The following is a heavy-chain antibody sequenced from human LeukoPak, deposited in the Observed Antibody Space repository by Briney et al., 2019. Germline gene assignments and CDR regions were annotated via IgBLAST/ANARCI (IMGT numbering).Heavy chain of an antibody. D-gene: IGHD3-10*01. J-gene: IGHJ4*02. CDR1: GFTVSSNY. CDR3: ARGYMVRGVIIPTDY. V-gene: IGHV3-66*01. Sequence: GGSLRLSCAASGFTVSSNYMSWVRQAPGKGLEWVSVIYSGGSTYYADSVKGRFTTSRDNSKNTLYLQMNSLRAEDTAVYYCARGYMVRGVIIPTDYWGQGTLVTVPS. CDR2: IYSGGST.